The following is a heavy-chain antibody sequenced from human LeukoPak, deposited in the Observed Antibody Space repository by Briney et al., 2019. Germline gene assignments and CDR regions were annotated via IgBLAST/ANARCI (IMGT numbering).Heavy chain of an antibody. CDR2: IYYSGST. Sequence: SETLSLTCTVSGGSISSSSYYWGWIRQPPGKGLEWIGSIYYSGSTYYNPSLKSRVTISVDTSKNQFSLKLSSVTAADTAVYYCARQDGNLRYFDWLLFGDAFDIWGQGTMFTVSS. V-gene: IGHV4-39*01. J-gene: IGHJ3*02. D-gene: IGHD3-9*01. CDR1: GGSISSSSYY. CDR3: ARQDGNLRYFDWLLFGDAFDI.